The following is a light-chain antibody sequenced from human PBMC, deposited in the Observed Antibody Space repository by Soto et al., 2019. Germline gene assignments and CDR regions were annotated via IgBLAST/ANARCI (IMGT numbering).Light chain of an antibody. CDR1: QRSSHW. CDR2: EAS. J-gene: IGKJ1*01. Sequence: DIQMTQSPPTLSASVGDRVTITCRASQRSSHWLAGYQQKPGTAPKLVSDEASTLESGGPSMFSGSGSGTEFTLTNSSLQPDDFATYYCQQYNTYSWTFGQGTKVEIK. V-gene: IGKV1-5*01. CDR3: QQYNTYSWT.